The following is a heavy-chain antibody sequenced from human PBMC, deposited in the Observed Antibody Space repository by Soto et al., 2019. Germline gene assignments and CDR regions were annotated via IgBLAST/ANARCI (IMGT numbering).Heavy chain of an antibody. CDR1: GYTFTSYA. CDR2: INAGNGNT. Sequence: ASVKVSCKASGYTFTSYAMHWVRQAPGQRLEWMGWINAGNGNTKYSQKFQGQVTISADKSISTAYLQWSSLKASDTAMYYCARTAAAGKYYYGVDVWGQGTTVTVSS. J-gene: IGHJ6*02. V-gene: IGHV1-3*01. D-gene: IGHD6-13*01. CDR3: ARTAAAGKYYYGVDV.